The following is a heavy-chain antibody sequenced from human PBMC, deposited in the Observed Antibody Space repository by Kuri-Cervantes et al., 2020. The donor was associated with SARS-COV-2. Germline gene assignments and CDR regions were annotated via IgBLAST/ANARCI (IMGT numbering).Heavy chain of an antibody. V-gene: IGHV4-39*01. Sequence: SETLSLTCTVSGGSISSSSYYWGWIRQPPGKGLEWIGSIYYSGSTYYNPPLKSRVTISVDTSKNQFSLKLSSVTAADTAVYYCARGELLLWFGELSYDNWFDPWGQGTLVTVSS. CDR2: IYYSGST. J-gene: IGHJ5*02. D-gene: IGHD3-10*01. CDR3: ARGELLLWFGELSYDNWFDP. CDR1: GGSISSSSYY.